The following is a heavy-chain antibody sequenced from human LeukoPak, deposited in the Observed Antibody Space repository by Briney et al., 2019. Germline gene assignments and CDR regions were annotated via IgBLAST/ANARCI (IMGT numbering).Heavy chain of an antibody. CDR1: GYTFTGYY. J-gene: IGHJ5*02. CDR2: INPNSGGA. V-gene: IGHV1-2*02. CDR3: ARDYTGNYGWFDP. Sequence: ASVKVSCKASGYTFTGYYMHWVRQAPGQGLEWMGWINPNSGGANYAQKFQGRVTMTRDTSISTAYMELSSLRSEDTAVYYCARDYTGNYGWFDPWGQGTLVTVSS. D-gene: IGHD1-26*01.